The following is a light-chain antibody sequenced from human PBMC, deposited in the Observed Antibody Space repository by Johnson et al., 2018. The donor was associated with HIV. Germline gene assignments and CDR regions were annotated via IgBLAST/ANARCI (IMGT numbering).Light chain of an antibody. Sequence: QSVLTQPPSVSAAPGQKVTISCSGSSSNIGNNYVSWYQQLPGTAPKLLIYENNKRPSGIPDRFSGSKSGTSATLGITGLQTGDEADYYCETWDSSLSACFGTGTKFTCL. CDR2: ENN. CDR3: ETWDSSLSAC. CDR1: SSNIGNNY. V-gene: IGLV1-51*02. J-gene: IGLJ1*01.